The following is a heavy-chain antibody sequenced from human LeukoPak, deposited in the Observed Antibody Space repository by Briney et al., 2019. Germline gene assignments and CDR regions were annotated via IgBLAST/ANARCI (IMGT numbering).Heavy chain of an antibody. CDR2: TSDDGSNT. D-gene: IGHD3-16*01. J-gene: IGHJ4*02. Sequence: GGSLRLSCAASGFIFRNYVMHWVRQAPGKGLEWVAVTSDDGSNTYYADSVKGQFTISRDNSKNTLYLQMNSLRAEDTAVYYCAKGGGLGDYWGQGTLVTVSS. CDR1: GFIFRNYV. V-gene: IGHV3-30-3*01. CDR3: AKGGGLGDY.